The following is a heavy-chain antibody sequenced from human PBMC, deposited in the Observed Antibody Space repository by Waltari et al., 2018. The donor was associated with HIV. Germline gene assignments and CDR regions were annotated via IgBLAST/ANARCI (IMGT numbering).Heavy chain of an antibody. V-gene: IGHV2-5*02. CDR2: IYWDDDK. J-gene: IGHJ4*02. D-gene: IGHD2-21*01. CDR3: TRQGGGRQNIAKYFDY. CDR1: GFSLSTSGVG. Sequence: QITLKESGPTLVKPTQTLTLTCTFSGFSLSTSGVGVGWIRQPPGQALEWLALIYWDDDKRYSPALKSRLTITKDTPKNQVVLTMTNMDPVDTATYYCTRQGGGRQNIAKYFDYWGQGTLVTVSS.